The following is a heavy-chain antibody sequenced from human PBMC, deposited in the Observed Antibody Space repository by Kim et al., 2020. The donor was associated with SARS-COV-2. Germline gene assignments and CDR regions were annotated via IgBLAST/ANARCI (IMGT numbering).Heavy chain of an antibody. CDR3: ARPMLRGVLFHFDY. Sequence: SETLSLTCTVSGDSMSVYSWSWIRQPPGKGLEWIGDINYSGRTNYNPSLKSRVTISTDTSKNQFSLKLSFVTAADTAVYYCARPMLRGVLFHFDYWGQGTLVTVSS. CDR1: GDSMSVYS. V-gene: IGHV4-59*01. CDR2: INYSGRT. D-gene: IGHD3-10*01. J-gene: IGHJ4*02.